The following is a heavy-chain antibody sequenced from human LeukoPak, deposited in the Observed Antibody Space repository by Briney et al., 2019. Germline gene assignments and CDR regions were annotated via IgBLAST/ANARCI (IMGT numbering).Heavy chain of an antibody. V-gene: IGHV3-23*01. D-gene: IGHD5-12*01. CDR2: ISGSGGST. CDR1: GFTFSRYT. J-gene: IGHJ4*02. Sequence: PGGSLRLSCAASGFTFSRYTVNWVRQAPGKGLEWVSAISGSGGSTYYADSVKGRFTISRDNSKNTLYLQMNSLRAEDTAVYYCAKGEYSGYEGNYFDYWGQGTLVTVSS. CDR3: AKGEYSGYEGNYFDY.